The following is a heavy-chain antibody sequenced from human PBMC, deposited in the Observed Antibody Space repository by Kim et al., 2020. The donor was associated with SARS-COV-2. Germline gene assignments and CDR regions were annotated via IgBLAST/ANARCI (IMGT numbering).Heavy chain of an antibody. J-gene: IGHJ5*02. CDR2: ISSSSSTI. D-gene: IGHD2-15*01. CDR1: GFTFSSYS. CDR3: ARDLRDCSGGSCPADWFDP. Sequence: GGSLRLSCAASGFTFSSYSMNWVRQAPGKGLEWVSYISSSSSTIYYADSVKGRFTISRDNAKNSLYLQMNSLRDEDTAVYYCARDLRDCSGGSCPADWFDPWGQGTLVTVSS. V-gene: IGHV3-48*02.